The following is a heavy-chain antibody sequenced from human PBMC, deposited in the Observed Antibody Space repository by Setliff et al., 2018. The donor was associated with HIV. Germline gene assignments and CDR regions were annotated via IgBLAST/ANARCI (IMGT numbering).Heavy chain of an antibody. D-gene: IGHD3-9*01. CDR1: GYIFTTYW. V-gene: IGHV5-51*01. J-gene: IGHJ3*02. CDR2: IYPGDSDS. CDR3: ARCRDYNILTGRNEAFDI. Sequence: GESLKISCKASGYIFTTYWIGWVRQMPGKGLEWMGIIYPGDSDSRYSPSFQGQVTISADKSISTAYLQWSSLKASDTAMYYCARCRDYNILTGRNEAFDIWGQGTMVTVSS.